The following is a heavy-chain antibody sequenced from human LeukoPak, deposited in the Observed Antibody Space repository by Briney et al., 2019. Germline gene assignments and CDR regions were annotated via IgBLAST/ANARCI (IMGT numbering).Heavy chain of an antibody. CDR3: AKGYSYGYSDY. Sequence: GGSLRLSCAASGFTFSSYWMHWVRQTPEKGLVWVSRIDTDGSSTIYADSVKGRFTISRDNSKNTLYLQMNSLRAEDTAVYYCAKGYSYGYSDYWGPGTLVTVSS. D-gene: IGHD5-18*01. CDR1: GFTFSSYW. J-gene: IGHJ4*02. V-gene: IGHV3-74*01. CDR2: IDTDGSST.